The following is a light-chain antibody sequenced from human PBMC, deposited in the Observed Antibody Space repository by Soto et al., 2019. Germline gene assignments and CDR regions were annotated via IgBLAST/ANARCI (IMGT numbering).Light chain of an antibody. CDR2: EGS. V-gene: IGLV2-23*01. J-gene: IGLJ2*01. CDR1: SSDVGSYNL. CDR3: CSYAGSGTVV. Sequence: QSALTRPASVSGSPGQSITISCTGTSSDVGSYNLVSWYQQHPGKAPKLLIYEGSKRPSGISNRFSGSKSGNTASLTISGLQAEDEADYSCCSYAGSGTVVFGGGTKVTVL.